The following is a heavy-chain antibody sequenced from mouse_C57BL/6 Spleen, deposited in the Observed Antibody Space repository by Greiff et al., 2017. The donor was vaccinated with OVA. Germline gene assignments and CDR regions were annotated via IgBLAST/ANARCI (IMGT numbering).Heavy chain of an antibody. CDR1: GYTFTDYE. J-gene: IGHJ2*01. D-gene: IGHD2-4*01. Sequence: VQLQQSGAELVRPGASVTLSCKASGYTFTDYEMHWVKQTPVHGLEWIGAIDPETGGTAYNQKFKGKAILTADKSSSTAYMELRSLTSEDSAVYYCTREGVYYDYDGHYFDYWGQGTTLTVSS. V-gene: IGHV1-15*01. CDR2: IDPETGGT. CDR3: TREGVYYDYDGHYFDY.